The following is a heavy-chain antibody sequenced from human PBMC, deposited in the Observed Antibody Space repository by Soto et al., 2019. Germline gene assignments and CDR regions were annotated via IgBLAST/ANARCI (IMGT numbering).Heavy chain of an antibody. CDR2: IIPIFGTG. D-gene: IGHD2-15*01. J-gene: IGHJ5*02. CDR1: GGTFSSYA. V-gene: IGHV1-69*12. CDR3: ARARTSSCPVGRWFDP. Sequence: QVQQVQSGAEVKKPGSSVKVYCKASGGTFSSYAISWVRQAPGQGLEWMGGIIPIFGTGNYAQKFQGRVTITADESTSTAYMELSSLRSEDTAVYYCARARTSSCPVGRWFDPWGQGTLVTVSS.